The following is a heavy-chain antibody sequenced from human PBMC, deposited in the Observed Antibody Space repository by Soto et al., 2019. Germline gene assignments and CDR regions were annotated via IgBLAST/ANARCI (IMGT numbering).Heavy chain of an antibody. D-gene: IGHD6-19*01. Sequence: GVLRLSCAASGFTFSSYAMSWVRQAPGKGLEWVSAISGSGGSTYYADSVKGRFTISRDNSKNTLYLQMNSLRAEDTAVYYCAKAHSSTNYYYYYGMDVWGQGTTVTVSS. CDR2: ISGSGGST. CDR1: GFTFSSYA. J-gene: IGHJ6*02. V-gene: IGHV3-23*01. CDR3: AKAHSSTNYYYYYGMDV.